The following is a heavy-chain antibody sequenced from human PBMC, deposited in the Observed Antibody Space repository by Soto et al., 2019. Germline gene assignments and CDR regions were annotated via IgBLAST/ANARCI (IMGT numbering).Heavy chain of an antibody. CDR2: IYPGDSDT. J-gene: IGHJ6*03. D-gene: IGHD3-3*02. Sequence: LGESLKISCKGSGYSFTSYWIGWVRQMPGKGLEWMGIIYPGDSDTRYSPSFQGQVTISADKSISTAYLQWSSLKASDTAMYYCARRFPQHLLKSYYIDVWGKGTTVTVSS. CDR3: ARRFPQHLLKSYYIDV. CDR1: GYSFTSYW. V-gene: IGHV5-51*01.